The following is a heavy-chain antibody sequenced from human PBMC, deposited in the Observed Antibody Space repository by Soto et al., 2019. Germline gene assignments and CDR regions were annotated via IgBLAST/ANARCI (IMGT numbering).Heavy chain of an antibody. D-gene: IGHD2-8*01. CDR3: AKGRGRFKSGVQKTFDS. V-gene: IGHV4-59*01. CDR2: IYYSGST. Sequence: PSETLSLTCTVSGGSISSYYWSWIRQPPGKGLEWIGYIYYSGSTNYNPSLKSRVTISVDTSKNQFSLKLSSVTAADTAVYYCAKGRGRFKSGVQKTFDSWGQGTLVTVSS. J-gene: IGHJ4*02. CDR1: GGSISSYY.